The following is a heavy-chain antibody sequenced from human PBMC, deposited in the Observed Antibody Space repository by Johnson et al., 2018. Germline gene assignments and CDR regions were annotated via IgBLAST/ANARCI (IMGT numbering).Heavy chain of an antibody. Sequence: QVQLVQSGGGVVQPGRSLRLSCAASGFTFSSYGMHWVRQAPGKGLEWVAVISYDGSNKYYADSVKGRFTISRDNSKNTLYLQMNSLRAEDTAVYYCAKDGYDFWSNYDDYMDVWAKGTTVTVSS. CDR3: AKDGYDFWSNYDDYMDV. CDR1: GFTFSSYG. J-gene: IGHJ6*03. V-gene: IGHV3-30*18. D-gene: IGHD3-3*01. CDR2: ISYDGSNK.